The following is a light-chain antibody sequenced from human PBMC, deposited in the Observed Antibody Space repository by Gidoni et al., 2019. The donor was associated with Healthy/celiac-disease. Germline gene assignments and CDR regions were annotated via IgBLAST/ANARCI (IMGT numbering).Light chain of an antibody. J-gene: IGKJ4*01. CDR1: QSISSY. Sequence: DIQMTQSPSSLSASVGDRVTITCRASQSISSYLNWYQQKPGKAPKLLIYAASSLQSGVPSRFSGSGYGTDFTLTISSLQPEDFATYYCQQSYSTPLTFXGXTKVEIK. V-gene: IGKV1-39*01. CDR3: QQSYSTPLT. CDR2: AAS.